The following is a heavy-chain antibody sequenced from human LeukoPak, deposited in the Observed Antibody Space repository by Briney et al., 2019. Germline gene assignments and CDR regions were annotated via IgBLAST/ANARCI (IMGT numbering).Heavy chain of an antibody. V-gene: IGHV4-30-4*01. Sequence: PSQTLSLTCTVSGGSITSGDYYWSWIRQPPGKGLEWIAYMYYSGSTYYNPSLKSRVTISVDTSKNQFSLKLSSVTAADTAVYYCARLNWNYVIYYYYYMDVWGKGTTVTVSS. CDR1: GGSITSGDYY. J-gene: IGHJ6*03. CDR3: ARLNWNYVIYYYYYMDV. CDR2: MYYSGST. D-gene: IGHD1-7*01.